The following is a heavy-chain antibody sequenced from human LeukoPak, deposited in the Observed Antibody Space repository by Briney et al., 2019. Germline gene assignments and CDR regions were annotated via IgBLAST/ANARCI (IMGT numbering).Heavy chain of an antibody. V-gene: IGHV3-30*02. CDR1: GFTFSSYG. CDR2: IRYDGSNK. Sequence: LGVSLRLSCAASGFTFSSYGMHWVRQAPGKGLEGVAFIRYDGSNKYYADSVKGRFSISRDNSKNTLYLQMNSLRAEDTAVYYCAKDDRVGYCSSTSCYTGIDYWGQGTLVTVSS. D-gene: IGHD2-2*02. CDR3: AKDDRVGYCSSTSCYTGIDY. J-gene: IGHJ4*02.